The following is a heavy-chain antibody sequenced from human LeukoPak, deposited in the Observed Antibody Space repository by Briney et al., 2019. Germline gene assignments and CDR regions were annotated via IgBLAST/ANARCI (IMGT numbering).Heavy chain of an antibody. CDR2: ISSSGSTI. CDR1: GFTFSDYY. J-gene: IGHJ4*02. D-gene: IGHD1-7*01. V-gene: IGHV3-11*01. CDR3: AREQYNWNYAPFDY. Sequence: GGSLRLSCAASGFTFSDYYMSWIRQAPGKGLEWVSYISSSGSTIYYADSVKGRFTISRDNAKNSLYLQMNSLRAEDTAVYYCAREQYNWNYAPFDYWGQGTLVTVSS.